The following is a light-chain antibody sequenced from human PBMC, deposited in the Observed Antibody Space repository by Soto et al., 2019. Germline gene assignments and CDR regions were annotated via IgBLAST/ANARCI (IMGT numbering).Light chain of an antibody. CDR1: SRDVGVYDY. CDR3: SSYSTTNTWV. V-gene: IGLV2-14*01. J-gene: IGLJ3*02. Sequence: QSALTQPASVSGSPGKSITISCTGTSRDVGVYDYVSWYQQYPGKAPKLMIYEVTSRPSGVSSRFSGSKSGNTASLTISGLQAEDEADYFCSSYSTTNTWVFGGGTKLTVL. CDR2: EVT.